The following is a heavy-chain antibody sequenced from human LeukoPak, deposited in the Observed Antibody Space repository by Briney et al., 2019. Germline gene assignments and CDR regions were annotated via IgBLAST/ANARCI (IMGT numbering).Heavy chain of an antibody. CDR1: GFTFNDYW. CDR3: ARALPSSWYFFDY. J-gene: IGHJ4*02. V-gene: IGHV3-74*01. Sequence: GGSLRLSCAASGFTFNDYWMHWVRQAPGKGLVWVSRIKGDGSSTTYADSVKGRFTISRDNAKSSLYLQMNSLRADDTAVYYCARALPSSWYFFDYWGQGTLVTVSS. D-gene: IGHD6-13*01. CDR2: IKGDGSST.